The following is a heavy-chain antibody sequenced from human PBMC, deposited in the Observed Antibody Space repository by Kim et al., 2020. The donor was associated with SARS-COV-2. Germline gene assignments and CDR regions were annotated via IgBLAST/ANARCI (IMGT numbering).Heavy chain of an antibody. D-gene: IGHD1-26*01. V-gene: IGHV3-33*01. CDR3: ARGTGSWSGWFDP. J-gene: IGHJ5*02. Sequence: YADSVRGRFTISRDYSKDTLYLQMNSLRAEDTAVYHCARGTGSWSGWFDPWGQGTLVTVSS.